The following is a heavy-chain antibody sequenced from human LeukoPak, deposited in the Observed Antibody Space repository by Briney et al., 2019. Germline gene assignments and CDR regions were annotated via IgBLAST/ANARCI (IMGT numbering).Heavy chain of an antibody. CDR3: ASGSGSYYNVEDYFDY. Sequence: GGSLRLSCAASGFTFSDYYMSWIRQAPGKGLEWVSYISSSGSTICYADSVKGRFTISRDNAKNSLYLQMNSLRAEDTAVYYCASGSGSYYNVEDYFDYWGQGTLVTVSS. D-gene: IGHD3-10*01. J-gene: IGHJ4*02. V-gene: IGHV3-11*01. CDR1: GFTFSDYY. CDR2: ISSSGSTI.